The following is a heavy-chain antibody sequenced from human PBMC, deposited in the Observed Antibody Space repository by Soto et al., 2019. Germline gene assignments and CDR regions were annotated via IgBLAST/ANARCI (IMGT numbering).Heavy chain of an antibody. Sequence: GGSLRLSCAASGFTFSSYGMHWVRQAPGKGLEWVAVIWYDGSNKYYADSVKGRFTISRDNSKNTLYLQINSLRAEDTAVYYCARDSATFGGVIVKVPLWAFDIWGQGTMVTVSS. V-gene: IGHV3-33*01. D-gene: IGHD3-16*02. CDR1: GFTFSSYG. CDR2: IWYDGSNK. J-gene: IGHJ3*02. CDR3: ARDSATFGGVIVKVPLWAFDI.